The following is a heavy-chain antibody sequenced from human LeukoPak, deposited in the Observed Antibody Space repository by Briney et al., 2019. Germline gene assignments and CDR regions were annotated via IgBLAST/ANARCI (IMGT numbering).Heavy chain of an antibody. CDR2: IYYSGST. CDR3: ARLGASI. D-gene: IGHD3-16*01. Sequence: PSETLSLTCAVYGGSFSGYYWSWIRQPPGKGLEWIGYIYYSGSTNYNPSLKSRVTISVDTSKNQFSLKLSSVTAADTAVYYCARLGASIWGQGTLVTVSS. CDR1: GGSFSGYY. J-gene: IGHJ4*02. V-gene: IGHV4-59*01.